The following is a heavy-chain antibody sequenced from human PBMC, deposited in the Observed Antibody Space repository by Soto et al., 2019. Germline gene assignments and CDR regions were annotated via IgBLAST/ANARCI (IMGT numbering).Heavy chain of an antibody. CDR3: ARDNGMAGSFDP. J-gene: IGHJ5*02. Sequence: GTLRLSCAASVFIFSTYSMNWVRQAPGKGLERVSYISFSSSTIFYADSVRGRFTISRDNAKNSLYLQMNTLRDEDTAVYYCARDNGMAGSFDPWGQGTLVTVSS. D-gene: IGHD2-8*01. V-gene: IGHV3-48*02. CDR2: ISFSSSTI. CDR1: VFIFSTYS.